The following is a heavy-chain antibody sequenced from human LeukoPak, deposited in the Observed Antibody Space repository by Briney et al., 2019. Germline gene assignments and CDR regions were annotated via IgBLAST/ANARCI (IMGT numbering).Heavy chain of an antibody. V-gene: IGHV1-2*02. D-gene: IGHD2-2*03. Sequence: ASVKVSCKASGYTFTSYYMHWVRQAPGHGLEWMGWIKPNSGGKNYAQKFQGMVTMTRDTSISTAYMELSRLRSDDTAVYYCARAAGTAGYCSSTSCHRYYYGMDVWVQGTTVTVSS. CDR3: ARAAGTAGYCSSTSCHRYYYGMDV. J-gene: IGHJ6*02. CDR1: GYTFTSYY. CDR2: IKPNSGGK.